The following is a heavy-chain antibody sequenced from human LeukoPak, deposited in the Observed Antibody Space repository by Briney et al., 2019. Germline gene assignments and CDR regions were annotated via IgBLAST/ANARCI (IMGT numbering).Heavy chain of an antibody. CDR2: IKQDGSEK. D-gene: IGHD3-9*01. V-gene: IGHV3-7*03. CDR3: ARGGDRYFDWLSLFDY. J-gene: IGHJ4*02. CDR1: GFTFSSYW. Sequence: PGGSLRLSCAASGFTFSSYWMSWVRQAPGKGLEWVANIKQDGSEKYYVDSVKGRFTIPRDNAKNSLYLQMNSLRAEDTAVYYCARGGDRYFDWLSLFDYWGQGTLVTVSS.